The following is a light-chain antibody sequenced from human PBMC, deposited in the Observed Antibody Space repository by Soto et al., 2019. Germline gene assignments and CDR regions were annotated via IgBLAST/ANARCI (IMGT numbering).Light chain of an antibody. V-gene: IGLV1-44*01. J-gene: IGLJ2*01. CDR2: IND. CDR1: SSNIGAGYD. Sequence: QSVLTQPPSVSGAPGQRVTISCTGSSSNIGAGYDVHWYQQLPGTAPKLLIYINDQRPSGVPDRFSGSKSGTSASLAISGLQSEDEADYYCAAWDDSLNGVVFGGGTKLTVL. CDR3: AAWDDSLNGVV.